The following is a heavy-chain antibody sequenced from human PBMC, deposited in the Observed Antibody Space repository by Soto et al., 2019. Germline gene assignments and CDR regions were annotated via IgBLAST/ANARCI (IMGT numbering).Heavy chain of an antibody. V-gene: IGHV4-4*07. J-gene: IGHJ5*02. CDR1: GGSISSYY. Sequence: SETLSLTCTVSGGSISSYYWSWIRQPAGKGLEWIGRIYTTGSTNYNPSLKSRVTMSVDTSKNQFSLKLSSVTAADTAVYYCARDTSSSWYGFAVVKWFDPWGQGTQVTVSS. D-gene: IGHD6-13*01. CDR3: ARDTSSSWYGFAVVKWFDP. CDR2: IYTTGST.